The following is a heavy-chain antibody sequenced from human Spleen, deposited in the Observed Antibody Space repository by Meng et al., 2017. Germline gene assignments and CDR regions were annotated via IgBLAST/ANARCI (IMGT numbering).Heavy chain of an antibody. Sequence: GESLKISCTASGFTFGDYAMSWVRQAPGKGLEWVGFIRSKAYGGTTEYAASVKGRFTISRDDSKSIAYLQMNSLKTEDTAVYYCTRDYGVYHNAEYFQHWGQGTLVTVSS. CDR3: TRDYGVYHNAEYFQH. CDR1: GFTFGDYA. CDR2: IRSKAYGGTT. V-gene: IGHV3-49*04. J-gene: IGHJ1*01. D-gene: IGHD4-17*01.